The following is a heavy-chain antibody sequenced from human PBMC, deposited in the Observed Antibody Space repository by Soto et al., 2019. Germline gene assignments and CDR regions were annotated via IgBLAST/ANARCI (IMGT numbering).Heavy chain of an antibody. CDR2: IKSKTDGGTT. Sequence: PVGSLRLSCAASGFTFSNAWMSWVRQAPGKGLEWVGRIKSKTDGGTTDYAAPVKGRFTISRDDSKNTLYLQMNSLKTEDTAVYYCTTDAQYSPMDVWGQGTTVTVSS. J-gene: IGHJ6*02. CDR3: TTDAQYSPMDV. V-gene: IGHV3-15*01. D-gene: IGHD6-6*01. CDR1: GFTFSNAW.